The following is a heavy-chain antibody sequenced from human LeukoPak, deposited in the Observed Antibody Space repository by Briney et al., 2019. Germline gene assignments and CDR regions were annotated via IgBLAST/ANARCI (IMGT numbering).Heavy chain of an antibody. V-gene: IGHV3-23*01. J-gene: IGHJ6*03. CDR3: AYTSGYDFSSYYYYYMDV. CDR1: GFSFSRYA. CDR2: ISGSGAST. D-gene: IGHD5-12*01. Sequence: PGGSLRLSCAASGFSFSRYAMSWVRQAPGKGLEWVSVISGSGASTYYADSVKGRFTISRDNAKNSLYLQMNSLSAEDTAVYYCAYTSGYDFSSYYYYYMDVWGKGTTVTVSS.